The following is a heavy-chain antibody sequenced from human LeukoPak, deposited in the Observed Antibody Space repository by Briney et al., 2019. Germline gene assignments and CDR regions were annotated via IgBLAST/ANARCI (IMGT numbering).Heavy chain of an antibody. V-gene: IGHV3-21*01. CDR1: GFTFSSYG. CDR3: ARGNILTGHYPVVDY. J-gene: IGHJ4*02. Sequence: GGSLRLSCAASGFTFSSYGMNWVRQAPGKGVEWVSSISSSSSYIYYADSVKGRFTISRDNAKNSLYLQMNSLRAEDTAVYYCARGNILTGHYPVVDYWGQGTLVTVSS. D-gene: IGHD3-9*01. CDR2: ISSSSSYI.